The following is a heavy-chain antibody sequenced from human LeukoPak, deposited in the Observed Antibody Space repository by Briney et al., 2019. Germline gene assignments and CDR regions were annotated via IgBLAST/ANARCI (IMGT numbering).Heavy chain of an antibody. D-gene: IGHD5-24*01. V-gene: IGHV4-4*07. CDR1: GGSLSSYY. J-gene: IGHJ3*02. CDR2: IYTSGST. Sequence: SETLSLTCTVSGGSLSSYYWSWIRQPAGKGLEWIGRIYTSGSTNYNPSLKSRVTMSVDTSKNQFSLKLSSVTAADTAVYYCARGDGYPWTDAFDIWGQGTMVTVSS. CDR3: ARGDGYPWTDAFDI.